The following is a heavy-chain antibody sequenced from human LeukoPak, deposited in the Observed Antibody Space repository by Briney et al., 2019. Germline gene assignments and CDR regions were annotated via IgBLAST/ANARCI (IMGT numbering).Heavy chain of an antibody. CDR1: GGSISSYY. Sequence: SQTLALTCAVSGGSISSYYWSWIRQPPGKGLEWVGDIHYSGSTNYNPSLKSQVTISVDTSKTPCSLKLSSVPAADTAVYYCARWYYYGSGKTRPLGNNYFDYWGQGTLVTVSS. D-gene: IGHD3-10*01. CDR2: IHYSGST. CDR3: ARWYYYGSGKTRPLGNNYFDY. V-gene: IGHV4-59*01. J-gene: IGHJ4*02.